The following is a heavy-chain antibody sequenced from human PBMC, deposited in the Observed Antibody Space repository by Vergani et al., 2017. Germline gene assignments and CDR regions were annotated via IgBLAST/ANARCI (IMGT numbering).Heavy chain of an antibody. CDR2: INPNSGGT. J-gene: IGHJ4*02. V-gene: IGHV1-2*02. CDR3: ARDRIPYYYDSSGPTTGY. CDR1: GYTFTSYG. Sequence: QVQLVQSGAEVKKPGASVKVSCKASGYTFTSYGISWVRQAPGQGLEWMGWINPNSGGTNYAQKFQGRVTMTRDTSISTAYMELSRLRSDDTAVYYCARDRIPYYYDSSGPTTGYWGQGTLVTVSS. D-gene: IGHD3-22*01.